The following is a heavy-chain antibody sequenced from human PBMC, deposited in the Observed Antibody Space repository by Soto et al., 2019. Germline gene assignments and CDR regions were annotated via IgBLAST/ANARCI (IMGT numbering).Heavy chain of an antibody. CDR1: GFTVSSYA. J-gene: IGHJ5*02. Sequence: PVGSMGISSAAAGFTVSSYAMSRVRKNTGKGLEWVSAISGSGGSTYYADSVKGRFTISRDNAKNSLYLQMNSLRAEDTAVYYCPRVLAYDYVWGSYPLNWFDPSGQGTLVTVSS. CDR2: ISGSGGST. D-gene: IGHD3-16*02. CDR3: PRVLAYDYVWGSYPLNWFDP. V-gene: IGHV3-23*01.